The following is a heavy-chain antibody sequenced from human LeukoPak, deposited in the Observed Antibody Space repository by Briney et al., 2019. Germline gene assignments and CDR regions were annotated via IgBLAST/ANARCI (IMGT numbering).Heavy chain of an antibody. V-gene: IGHV1-18*01. J-gene: IGHJ6*03. CDR2: ISAYNGNT. CDR3: ARDFIAFYGGSHYYYYYYMDV. CDR1: GYTFTSYG. Sequence: ASVKVSCKASGYTFTSYGISWVRQAPGQGLEWMGWISAYNGNTNYAQKLQGRVTMTTDTSTSTAYMELRSLRSDDTAVYYCARDFIAFYGGSHYYYYYYMDVWGKGTTVTVSS. D-gene: IGHD4-23*01.